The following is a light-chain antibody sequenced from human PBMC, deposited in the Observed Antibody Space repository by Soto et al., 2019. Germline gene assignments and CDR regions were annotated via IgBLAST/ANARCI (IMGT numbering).Light chain of an antibody. CDR2: DAS. CDR1: QSINRR. J-gene: IGKJ1*01. CDR3: QQYNRYPWT. V-gene: IGKV1-5*01. Sequence: VAASDSIKCRASQSINRRLAWYQQKPGKAPNLLIYDASTLESGVPARFSCGDSRTEFILAIGSLHPDEFTSLYCQQYNRYPWTFREGTKVDIK.